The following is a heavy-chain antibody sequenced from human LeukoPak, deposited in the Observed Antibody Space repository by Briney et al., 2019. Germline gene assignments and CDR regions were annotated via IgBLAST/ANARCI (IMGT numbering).Heavy chain of an antibody. J-gene: IGHJ4*02. V-gene: IGHV4-4*07. CDR1: GGSISSYY. D-gene: IGHD1-26*01. CDR2: IYTSGST. Sequence: SETLSLTCSVSGGSISSYYWSWIRQPAGKGLEWIGRIYTSGSTNYNPSLKSRVTMSVDTSKNQFSLKLSSVTAADTAVYYFPRATFVGATYYYFDYWGQGTLVTVSS. CDR3: PRATFVGATYYYFDY.